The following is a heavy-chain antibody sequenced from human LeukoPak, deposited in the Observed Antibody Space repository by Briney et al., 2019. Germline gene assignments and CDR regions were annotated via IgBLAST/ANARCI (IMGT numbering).Heavy chain of an antibody. CDR2: IFYSGTT. V-gene: IGHV4-39*01. CDR3: ARLGPHNYYDSSGYLDY. CDR1: GGSISSNNYY. J-gene: IGHJ4*02. D-gene: IGHD3-22*01. Sequence: SETLSLTCTVSGGSISSNNYYWGWIRQPPGKGLEWVGSIFYSGTTYYNPSLKSRVTISVDTSKNQFSLKLSSVTAADTAVYYCARLGPHNYYDSSGYLDYWGQGTLVTVSS.